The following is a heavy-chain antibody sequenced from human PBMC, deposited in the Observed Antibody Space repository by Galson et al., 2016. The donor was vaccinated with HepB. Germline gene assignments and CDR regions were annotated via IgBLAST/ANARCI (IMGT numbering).Heavy chain of an antibody. CDR1: GFTFSSQA. J-gene: IGHJ4*02. CDR2: ISGSGGGDTTT. CDR3: AKSSGIWFGYFDS. Sequence: SLRLSCAASGFTFSSQAMTWVRQAPGKGLESVSCISGSGGGDTTTWYADSVRGRFAITRDDSKNTVYLQMNSLRADDTAVYYGAKSSGIWFGYFDSWGRGTLVTASS. V-gene: IGHV3-23*01. D-gene: IGHD3-10*01.